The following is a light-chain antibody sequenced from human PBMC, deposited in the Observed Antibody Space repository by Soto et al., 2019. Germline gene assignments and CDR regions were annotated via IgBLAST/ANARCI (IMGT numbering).Light chain of an antibody. J-gene: IGKJ5*01. CDR1: QGISNY. CDR2: AES. Sequence: DIQMTQSLSSLSSSVGERFTSTGLAIQGISNYLDWYQQKPGKVHKIMIYAESNLQSGVKYRFSGSGSGTDFTLTISSMQPEDVATYYCQTHNSAQITLGTGTRLEIK. CDR3: QTHNSAQIT. V-gene: IGKV1-27*01.